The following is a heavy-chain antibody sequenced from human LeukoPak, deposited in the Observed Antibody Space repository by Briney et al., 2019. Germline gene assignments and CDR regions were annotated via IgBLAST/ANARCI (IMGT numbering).Heavy chain of an antibody. Sequence: PGGSLRLSCAASGFTFSSYAMSWARQAPGKGLEWVSTIYSGESAYYADSVKGRFTISRDNSKNALVLQMNSLTAADTAVYYCARDGGSGYCSSSNCYEGFDYWGQGTLVTVSS. V-gene: IGHV3-66*01. CDR3: ARDGGSGYCSSSNCYEGFDY. CDR2: IYSGESA. D-gene: IGHD2-2*01. J-gene: IGHJ4*02. CDR1: GFTFSSYA.